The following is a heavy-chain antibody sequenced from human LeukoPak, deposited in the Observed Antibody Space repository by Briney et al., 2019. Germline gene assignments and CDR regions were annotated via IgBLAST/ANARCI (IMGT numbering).Heavy chain of an antibody. J-gene: IGHJ5*02. CDR1: GYSFISYW. CDR2: IYCGDCDT. D-gene: IGHD6-13*01. CDR3: ARTPRNIAAAMGWFDP. V-gene: IGHV5-51*01. Sequence: GESLKISCKGSGYSFISYWIGWVRQMPGKGLEWRGIIYCGDCDTRYSPSFQGQVTISADKSISTAYLQWSSLNASDTAMYYCARTPRNIAAAMGWFDPWGQGTLVTVSS.